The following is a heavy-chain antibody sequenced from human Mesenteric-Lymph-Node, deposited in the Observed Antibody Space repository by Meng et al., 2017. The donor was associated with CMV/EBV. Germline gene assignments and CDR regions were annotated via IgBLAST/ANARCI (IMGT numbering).Heavy chain of an antibody. CDR1: GGSVSNGSYC. CDR2: FCYSGT. V-gene: IGHV4-61*01. J-gene: IGHJ4*02. CDR3: ARSWLLNFFDY. D-gene: IGHD6-19*01. Sequence: SETLSLTCTVSGGSVSNGSYCWNWIRQPPGKGLEYIGNFCYSGTYHNPSLKRRVTISVDTSKNQISLGLTSVTAADTAVYYCARSWLLNFFDYWGQGMLVTVSS.